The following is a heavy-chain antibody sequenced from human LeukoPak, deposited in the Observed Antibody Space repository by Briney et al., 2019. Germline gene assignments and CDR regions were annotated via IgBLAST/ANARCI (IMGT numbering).Heavy chain of an antibody. D-gene: IGHD1-26*01. J-gene: IGHJ4*02. CDR1: GFMFSNYG. V-gene: IGHV3-30*18. CDR2: ISNDGSTK. Sequence: GGSLRLSCAASGFMFSNYGMHWVRQAPGKGLEWVAVISNDGSTKYYVDSVKGRFTISRDNSNNTVYLQMNSLRVEYTAVYYCAKWLYSGRYWTGKDYFDYWGQGTLVTVSS. CDR3: AKWLYSGRYWTGKDYFDY.